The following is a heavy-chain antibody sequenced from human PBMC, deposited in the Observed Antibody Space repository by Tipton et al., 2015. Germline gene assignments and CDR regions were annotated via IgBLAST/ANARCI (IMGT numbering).Heavy chain of an antibody. D-gene: IGHD2-2*01. CDR2: ISSRSSCI. CDR3: ARDNNPVVPAAIMGTHRTKRRYYYYGMDV. CDR1: GFSFSDAW. Sequence: SLRLSCVASGFSFSDAWMSWVRQAPGKGLEWVSSISSRSSCIYYADSVKGRFTISRDNAKNSLYLQMNSLRAEDTAVYYCARDNNPVVPAAIMGTHRTKRRYYYYGMDVWGQGTTVTVSS. V-gene: IGHV3-21*01. J-gene: IGHJ6*02.